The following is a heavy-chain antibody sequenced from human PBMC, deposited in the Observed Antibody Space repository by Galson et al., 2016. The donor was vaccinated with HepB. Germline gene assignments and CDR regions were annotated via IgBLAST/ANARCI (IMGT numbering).Heavy chain of an antibody. V-gene: IGHV4-31*03. Sequence: TLSLTCTVSGDSISSGNYFWSWIRQHPGKGLEWIGYILYRGNTVYNPSLRSRVTMSLDTFKNQFSLNLSSVTAADTAVYYCVSDGGGFIAEADRYFDLWGRGTLVAVSS. D-gene: IGHD6-13*01. CDR2: ILYRGNT. CDR1: GDSISSGNYF. J-gene: IGHJ2*01. CDR3: VSDGGGFIAEADRYFDL.